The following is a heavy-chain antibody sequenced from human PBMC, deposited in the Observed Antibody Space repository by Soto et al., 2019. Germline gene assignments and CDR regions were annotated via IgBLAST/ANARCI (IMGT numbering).Heavy chain of an antibody. Sequence: QVQLQESGPGLVKPSQTLSLTCTVSGGSISSGDYYWSWIRQAPGKGLEWIGYIYYSGSTYYNPSLKSPVTISVDTSKNQFSLKLSSVTAADTAVYYCARDVGLSYGMDVWGQGSTVTVSS. J-gene: IGHJ6*02. CDR3: ARDVGLSYGMDV. D-gene: IGHD1-26*01. CDR1: GGSISSGDYY. V-gene: IGHV4-30-4*01. CDR2: IYYSGST.